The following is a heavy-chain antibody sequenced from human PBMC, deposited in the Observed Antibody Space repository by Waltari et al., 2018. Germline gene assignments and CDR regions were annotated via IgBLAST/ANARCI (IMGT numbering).Heavy chain of an antibody. D-gene: IGHD3-16*02. CDR2: IYYSGST. J-gene: IGHJ6*02. CDR3: ARDGYYDYVWGSYRIYYYYGMDV. V-gene: IGHV4-59*01. Sequence: QVQLQESGPGLVKPSETLSLTCTVAGGSISSYYWSWIRQPQGKGLEWIGYIYYSGSTNYNPSLKSRVTISVDTSKNQFSLKLSSVTTADTAVYYCARDGYYDYVWGSYRIYYYYGMDVWGQGTTVTVSS. CDR1: GGSISSYY.